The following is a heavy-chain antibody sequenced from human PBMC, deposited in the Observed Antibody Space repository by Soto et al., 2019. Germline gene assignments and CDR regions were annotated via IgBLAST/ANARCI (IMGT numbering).Heavy chain of an antibody. J-gene: IGHJ4*02. Sequence: QLQLQESGPGLVKPSETLSLTCTVSGGSISSSSYYWGWIRQPPGKGLEWIGSIYYSGSTYYNPSLKSRVTISVDTSKNQFSLKLTSVTAADTAVYYCASLPDWGSRNSWGQGTLVTVSS. V-gene: IGHV4-39*01. CDR3: ASLPDWGSRNS. D-gene: IGHD3-10*01. CDR1: GGSISSSSYY. CDR2: IYYSGST.